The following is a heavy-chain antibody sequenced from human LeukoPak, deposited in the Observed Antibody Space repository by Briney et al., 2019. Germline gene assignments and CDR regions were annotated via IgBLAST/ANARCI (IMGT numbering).Heavy chain of an antibody. V-gene: IGHV3-73*01. CDR1: GFTFSGSA. CDR2: IRSKANSYAT. D-gene: IGHD6-19*01. Sequence: PGGSLRLSCAVSGFTFSGSAMHWVRQASGKGLEWVGRIRSKANSYATAYAASVKGRFTISRDDSKNTAYLQMNSLKTEDTAVYYCTLYSSGSTSDYWGQGTLVTVSS. J-gene: IGHJ4*02. CDR3: TLYSSGSTSDY.